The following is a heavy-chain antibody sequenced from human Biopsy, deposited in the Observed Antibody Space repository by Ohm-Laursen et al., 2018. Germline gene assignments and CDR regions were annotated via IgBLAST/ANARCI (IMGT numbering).Heavy chain of an antibody. CDR3: AKDKGAHINYGDLYYFDS. D-gene: IGHD3-10*01. V-gene: IGHV3-9*01. CDR2: IDWNRGII. J-gene: IGHJ4*02. CDR1: RFTFEDYA. Sequence: SLRLSCTASRFTFEDYAMHWVRLTPGKGLEWVSGIDWNRGIIAYGDSVKGRFTISRDNGKNFLYLQMSSLRVEDTALYFCAKDKGAHINYGDLYYFDSWGPGTMVTVSA.